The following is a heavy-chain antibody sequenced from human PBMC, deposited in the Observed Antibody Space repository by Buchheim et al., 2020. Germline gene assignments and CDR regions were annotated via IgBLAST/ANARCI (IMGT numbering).Heavy chain of an antibody. CDR3: AREVGYSYGGRINYFDY. Sequence: QVQLQQWGAGLLKPSETLSLTCAVYGGSFSGYYWSWIRQPPGKGLEWIGEINHSGSTNYNPSLKSRVTISVDTSKNQFSLKLSSVTAADTAVDYCAREVGYSYGGRINYFDYWGQGTL. D-gene: IGHD5-18*01. CDR2: INHSGST. CDR1: GGSFSGYY. J-gene: IGHJ4*02. V-gene: IGHV4-34*01.